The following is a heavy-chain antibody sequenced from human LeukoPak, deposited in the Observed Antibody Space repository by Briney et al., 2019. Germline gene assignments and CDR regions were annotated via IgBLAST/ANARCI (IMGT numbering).Heavy chain of an antibody. J-gene: IGHJ4*02. D-gene: IGHD6-6*01. CDR1: GYTFTAHY. Sequence: ASVKVSCKASGYTFTAHYIHWVRQAPGQGLEWMGQIHPNSGGEKYAQKFQGRVTVLRDTSINTIYMELTSLTSDDTAVYYCAREPYSSSSDRHGRTFDYWGQGTLVTVSS. CDR3: AREPYSSSSDRHGRTFDY. V-gene: IGHV1-2*06. CDR2: IHPNSGGE.